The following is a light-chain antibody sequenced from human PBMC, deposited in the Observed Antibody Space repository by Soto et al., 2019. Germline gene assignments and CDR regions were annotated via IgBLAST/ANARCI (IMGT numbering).Light chain of an antibody. CDR1: SSDVGIYNY. Sequence: LAQPASVSGSPGQSIAISCTGSSSDVGIYNYVSWYQQHPGKVPKLIIYEVSNRPSGVSNRFSGSKSGNTASLTISGLQAEDEADYYCSSYTTSSTRVFGTGTKVTVL. V-gene: IGLV2-14*01. CDR2: EVS. J-gene: IGLJ1*01. CDR3: SSYTTSSTRV.